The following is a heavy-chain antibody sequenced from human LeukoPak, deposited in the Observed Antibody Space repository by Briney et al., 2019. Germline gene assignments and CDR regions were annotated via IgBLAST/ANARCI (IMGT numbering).Heavy chain of an antibody. J-gene: IGHJ5*02. D-gene: IGHD2-21*01. CDR1: GYTFTTYD. CDR2: MNPKSGDA. V-gene: IGHV1-8*03. CDR3: ARGPFGNCGGGPCHFRDIDNWYDP. Sequence: ASVKVSCKASGYTFTTYDINWVRQAAGQGFEWMGWMNPKSGDAGYADTVQGRVAITRDTSINTAYLELRALTSADTAVYYCARGPFGNCGGGPCHFRDIDNWYDPWGQGTLVTVSS.